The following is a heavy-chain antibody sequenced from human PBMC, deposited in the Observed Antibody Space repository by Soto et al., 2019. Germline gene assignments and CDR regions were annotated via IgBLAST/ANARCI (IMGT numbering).Heavy chain of an antibody. CDR3: ARDPRPPSGWLGFWEYGMDV. CDR1: GYTFTGNY. CDR2: VNPDNGGT. V-gene: IGHV1-2*02. D-gene: IGHD3-3*01. Sequence: ASVKGSCKASGYTFTGNYIHWVRQAPGQGLEWMGWVNPDNGGTTSAEKFQDRVTMTRDTSVTTAYMELYRLTSDDTAVYYCARDPRPPSGWLGFWEYGMDVWGQGTTVTVSS. J-gene: IGHJ6*02.